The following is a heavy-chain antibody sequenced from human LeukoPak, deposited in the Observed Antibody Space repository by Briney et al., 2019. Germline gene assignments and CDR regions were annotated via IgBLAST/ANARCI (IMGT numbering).Heavy chain of an antibody. CDR2: AYSGGST. CDR1: GDSMTTSSHY. J-gene: IGHJ6*03. Sequence: SGTLSLTCTVSGDSMTTSSHYWGWIRQTPGKGLEWIGSAYSGGSTFYNPSLKSRVTISFDTSKNQFSLRLSSVTAADTATYYCARQGRELVNPLMTYHCPYYMDVWGKGTAVTVSS. D-gene: IGHD1-26*01. CDR3: ARQGRELVNPLMTYHCPYYMDV. V-gene: IGHV4-39*01.